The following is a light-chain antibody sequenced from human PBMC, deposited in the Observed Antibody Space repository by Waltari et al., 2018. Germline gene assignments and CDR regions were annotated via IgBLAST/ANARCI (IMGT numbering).Light chain of an antibody. CDR1: SSDVGGFSY. J-gene: IGLJ1*01. V-gene: IGLV2-8*01. CDR3: SSYGGDNNYV. Sequence: QSALTQPPSASGSPGQSVTISCTGTSSDVGGFSYVSWFQQHPGKAPKLIIYEVAKRPSGVPDRFSGSKSVNTASLTVSGLQAEDEADYYCSSYGGDNNYVFGSGTKVTVL. CDR2: EVA.